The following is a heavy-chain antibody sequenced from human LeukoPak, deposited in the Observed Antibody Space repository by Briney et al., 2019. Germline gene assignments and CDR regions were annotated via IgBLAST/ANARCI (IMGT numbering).Heavy chain of an antibody. CDR3: ARGRREYYDEGRLDP. J-gene: IGHJ5*02. CDR1: GFTVSSNY. Sequence: GGSLRLSCAASGFTVSSNYMSWVRQAPGKGLEWVSVIYSGGSTYYADSVKGRFTISRDNAKNTLYLQMNSLRAEDTAVYYCARGRREYYDEGRLDPWGQGTLVTVSS. CDR2: IYSGGST. V-gene: IGHV3-53*01. D-gene: IGHD4-17*01.